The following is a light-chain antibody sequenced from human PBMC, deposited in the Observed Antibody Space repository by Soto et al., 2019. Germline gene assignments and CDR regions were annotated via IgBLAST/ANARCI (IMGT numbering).Light chain of an antibody. Sequence: EIVMTQSPATLSVSPGERVTLSCRASQSVSNNLAWYQQKPGQAPRLLIYGATATATGIPARFSGSGSGTEFTLTISSLQSEDFAVYYCQQHNDWPLTFGGGIKVEIK. CDR1: QSVSNN. CDR3: QQHNDWPLT. J-gene: IGKJ4*01. CDR2: GAT. V-gene: IGKV3-15*01.